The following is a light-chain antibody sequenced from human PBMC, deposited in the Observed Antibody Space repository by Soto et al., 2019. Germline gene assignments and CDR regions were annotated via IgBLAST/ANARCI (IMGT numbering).Light chain of an antibody. CDR1: QSIGSW. V-gene: IGKV1-5*03. CDR2: KAS. J-gene: IGKJ1*01. CDR3: QHYNSYSEA. Sequence: DIQMTQSPSILSASVGDRVTITRRASQSIGSWLAWYQHKPGKAPKLLIYKASTLKSGVPSRFSGSGSGTEFTLTISSLQPDDFATYYCQHYNSYSEAFGQGTKVDIK.